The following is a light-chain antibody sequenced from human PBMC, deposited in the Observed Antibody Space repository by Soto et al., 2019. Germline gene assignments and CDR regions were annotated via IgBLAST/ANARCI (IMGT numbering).Light chain of an antibody. V-gene: IGKV1-5*03. Sequence: DIQMTQSPSSLSASVGDRVTITCRASQSISSYLNWYQQKPGKAPNLLIYKASILESGVPSRFSGSGSGTEFTLTITSLQPDDFATYYCQQYNTLWTFGQGTKVDI. CDR3: QQYNTLWT. CDR1: QSISSY. J-gene: IGKJ1*01. CDR2: KAS.